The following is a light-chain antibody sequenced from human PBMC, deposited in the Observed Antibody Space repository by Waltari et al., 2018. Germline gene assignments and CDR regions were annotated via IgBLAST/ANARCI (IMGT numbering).Light chain of an antibody. CDR2: GNS. CDR3: QSYDSSLSARNVV. V-gene: IGLV1-40*01. Sequence: QSVLTQPPSVSGAPGQRVTISCTGSSSHIGAGYDVHWYQQLPGTAPKLLISGNSKRPSGVPDRFAWSKSGTSASLAITGLQAEDEADYYCQSYDSSLSARNVVFGGGTKLTVL. CDR1: SSHIGAGYD. J-gene: IGLJ2*01.